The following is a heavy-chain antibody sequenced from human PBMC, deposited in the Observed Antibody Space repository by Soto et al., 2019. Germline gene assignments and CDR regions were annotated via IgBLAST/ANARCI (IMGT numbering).Heavy chain of an antibody. J-gene: IGHJ3*02. CDR2: INPGGGST. D-gene: IGHD6-13*01. Sequence: ASVKVSCKASGYTFTSYYMHWVRQAPGQGLEWMGIINPGGGSTSYAQKFQGRVTMTRDTSTSTVYMELSSLRSEDTAVYYCARERGGAAAGPKWAFDIWGQGKMVTVSS. CDR3: ARERGGAAAGPKWAFDI. CDR1: GYTFTSYY. V-gene: IGHV1-46*01.